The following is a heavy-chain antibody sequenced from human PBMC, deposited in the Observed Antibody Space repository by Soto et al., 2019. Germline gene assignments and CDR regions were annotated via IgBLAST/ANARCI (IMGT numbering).Heavy chain of an antibody. CDR2: IYYSGST. CDR3: ARDQARHDSSGYYQPRATLRGAFDY. CDR1: GGSISSSSYY. D-gene: IGHD3-22*01. Sequence: SETLSLTCTVSGGSISSSSYYWGWIRQPPGKGLEWIGSIYYSGSTYYNPSLKSRVTISVDNSKNTLYLQMNSLRAEDTAVYYCARDQARHDSSGYYQPRATLRGAFDYWGQGTLVTVSS. V-gene: IGHV4-39*02. J-gene: IGHJ4*02.